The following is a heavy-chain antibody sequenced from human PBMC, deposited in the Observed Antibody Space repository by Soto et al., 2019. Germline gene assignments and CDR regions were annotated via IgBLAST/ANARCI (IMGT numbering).Heavy chain of an antibody. CDR1: GDSVSSNSAA. D-gene: IGHD2-15*01. V-gene: IGHV6-1*01. CDR2: TYYRSKWYN. J-gene: IGHJ6*02. CDR3: SLCVYRHPPYSMDF. Sequence: SQAIPRTCASSGDSVSSNSAAWNWIRQSPSRGLEWLGRTYYRSKWYNDYAVSVKSRITINPDTSKNQFSLQLNSVTPEDTAVYYCSLCVYRHPPYSMDFSCQAT.